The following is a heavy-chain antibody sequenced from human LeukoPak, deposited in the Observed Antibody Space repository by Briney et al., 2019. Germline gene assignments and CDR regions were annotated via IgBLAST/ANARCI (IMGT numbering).Heavy chain of an antibody. D-gene: IGHD2-15*01. J-gene: IGHJ5*02. CDR2: INDDGSDT. CDR1: GFTFKLYW. Sequence: GGSLRLSGAASGFTFKLYWMHWVRQVPGKRPVWVSRINDDGSDTIYADSVRGRFTISRDDAKNTVYLQMNNLRAEDTAVYYCVRGGPSTWSWGQGTLVTVSS. CDR3: VRGGPSTWS. V-gene: IGHV3-74*01.